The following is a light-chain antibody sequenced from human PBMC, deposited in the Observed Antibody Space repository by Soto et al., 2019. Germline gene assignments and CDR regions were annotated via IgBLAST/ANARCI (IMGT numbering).Light chain of an antibody. CDR1: QSVTNNY. CDR3: QQYGTSLMT. CDR2: GAS. Sequence: EVVLTQSPGTLSLSPGERATLSCRASQSVTNNYLAWYQQRPGQAPRLLIYGASSRATGIPDRFSGSGSGTDFTLSISRLEPEDFAVYYCQQYGTSLMTFGQGTRLEIK. J-gene: IGKJ5*01. V-gene: IGKV3-20*01.